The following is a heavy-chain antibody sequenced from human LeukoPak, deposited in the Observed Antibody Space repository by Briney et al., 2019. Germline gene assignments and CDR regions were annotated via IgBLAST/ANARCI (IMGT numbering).Heavy chain of an antibody. CDR2: IYYSGST. D-gene: IGHD2-8*01. V-gene: IGHV4-59*01. J-gene: IGHJ3*02. Sequence: SETLSLTCTVSGGSISSYYWSWIRPPPGKGLEWIGYIYYSGSTNYNPSLKSRVTISVDTSKNQFSLKLSSVTAADTAVYYCAREMGAFDIWGQGTMVTVSS. CDR1: GGSISSYY. CDR3: AREMGAFDI.